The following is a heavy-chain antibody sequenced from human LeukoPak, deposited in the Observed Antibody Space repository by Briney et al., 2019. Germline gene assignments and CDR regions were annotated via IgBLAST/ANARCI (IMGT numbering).Heavy chain of an antibody. CDR2: IYYTGST. Sequence: SETLSLTCSVSGGSISSLYWSWIRQPPGKGLEWIGYIYYTGSTNYNPSLKSRVTMFVDMSKNQSSLRLSYVTAADTAVYYCAREGGPYRPLDYSGQGTLVTVSS. J-gene: IGHJ4*02. V-gene: IGHV4-59*12. CDR1: GGSISSLY. CDR3: AREGGPYRPLDY.